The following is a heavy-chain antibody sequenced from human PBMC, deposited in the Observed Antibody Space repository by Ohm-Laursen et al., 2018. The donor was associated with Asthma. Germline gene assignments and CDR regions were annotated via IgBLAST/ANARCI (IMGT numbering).Heavy chain of an antibody. CDR3: ARYGDSPYYYYYGMDV. V-gene: IGHV4-31*03. CDR2: IYYSGST. Sequence: TLSLTCTVSGGSISSGSYYWSWIRQHPGKGLGWIGYIYYSGSTYYNPSLKSRVTISIDTSKNQFSLKLSSVTAADTAVYYCARYGDSPYYYYYGMDVWGQGTTVTVSS. D-gene: IGHD4-17*01. CDR1: GGSISSGSYY. J-gene: IGHJ6*02.